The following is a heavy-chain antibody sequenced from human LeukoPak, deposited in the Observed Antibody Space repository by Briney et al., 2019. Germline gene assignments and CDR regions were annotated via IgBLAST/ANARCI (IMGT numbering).Heavy chain of an antibody. CDR1: GYTFTGYY. D-gene: IGHD3-22*01. J-gene: IGHJ5*02. CDR2: INPKRGGT. CDR3: ARAGDQYYYASSGSNWFDP. V-gene: IGHV1-2*02. Sequence: ASVKVSCKASGYTFTGYYMHWVRQAPGQGREGVGLINPKRGGTNYAQKFQGRVTTTRDTSISTAYMELSRLRSDNTAVYYCARAGDQYYYASSGSNWFDPWGQGTLVTVSS.